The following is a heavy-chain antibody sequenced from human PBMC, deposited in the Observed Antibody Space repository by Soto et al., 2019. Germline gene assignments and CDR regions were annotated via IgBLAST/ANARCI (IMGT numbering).Heavy chain of an antibody. J-gene: IGHJ1*01. CDR2: ISGSGGST. D-gene: IGHD3-22*01. Sequence: GGSLRLSCAASGFTFSSYAMSWVRQAPGKGLEWVSAISGSGGSTYYADSVKGRFTISRDNSKNTLYLQMNSLRAEDTAVYYCARDRVESGYPEYFQHWGQGNLVTVSS. CDR1: GFTFSSYA. V-gene: IGHV3-23*01. CDR3: ARDRVESGYPEYFQH.